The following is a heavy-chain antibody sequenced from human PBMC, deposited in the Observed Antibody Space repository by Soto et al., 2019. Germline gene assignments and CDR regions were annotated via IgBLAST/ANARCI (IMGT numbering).Heavy chain of an antibody. D-gene: IGHD3-10*01. Sequence: EVQLLESGGGLVQPGGSLRLSCAASGFTFSTYAMTWVRQAPGKGLEWASAISDSGDSTYYADSVKGRFTISRDNSKNTLYLQMNSLRAEDTAIYYCAKPVQVGPHYYYGMDVWGQGTTVTVSS. V-gene: IGHV3-23*01. CDR3: AKPVQVGPHYYYGMDV. J-gene: IGHJ6*02. CDR1: GFTFSTYA. CDR2: ISDSGDST.